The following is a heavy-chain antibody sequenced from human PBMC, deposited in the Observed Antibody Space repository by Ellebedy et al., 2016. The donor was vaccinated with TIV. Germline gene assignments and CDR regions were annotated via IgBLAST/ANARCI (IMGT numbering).Heavy chain of an antibody. D-gene: IGHD2-15*01. CDR1: GFTFDDYA. J-gene: IGHJ4*02. V-gene: IGHV3-9*01. CDR2: ISWNSGSI. CDR3: ARRYCSGGSCHFDY. Sequence: SLKISCAASGFTFDDYAMYWVRQAPGKGLEWVSGISWNSGSIGYADSVKGRFTISRDNAKNSLYLQMNSLRAEDTALYYCARRYCSGGSCHFDYWGQGTLVTVSS.